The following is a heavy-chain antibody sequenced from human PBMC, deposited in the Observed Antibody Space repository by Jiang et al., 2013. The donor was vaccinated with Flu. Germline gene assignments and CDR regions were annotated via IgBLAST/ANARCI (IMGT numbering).Heavy chain of an antibody. Sequence: VQLLESGGGLVQPGGSLRLSCAASGFGFSSFSMSWVRQAPGKGLEWVSSISGSTFGIYYADSVKGRFTISRDNSKNTLYLQMNSLRADDTAVYFCAEGAGSRPFHYWGQGTLVTVSS. D-gene: IGHD1-26*01. CDR1: GFGFSSFS. J-gene: IGHJ4*02. CDR2: ISGSTFGI. V-gene: IGHV3-23*01. CDR3: AEGAGSRPFHY.